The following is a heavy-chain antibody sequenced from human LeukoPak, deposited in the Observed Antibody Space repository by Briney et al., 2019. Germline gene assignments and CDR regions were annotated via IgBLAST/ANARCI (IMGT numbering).Heavy chain of an antibody. J-gene: IGHJ6*03. CDR2: ISAYNGNT. D-gene: IGHD2-2*01. Sequence: GASVKVSCKASGYTFTSYGISWVRQAPGQGLEWMGWISAYNGNTNYAQKLQGRVTMTTDTSTSTAYMELSSLRSEDTAVYYCARVGCSSTSCSHYYYYYMDVWGKGTTVTVSS. V-gene: IGHV1-18*01. CDR3: ARVGCSSTSCSHYYYYYMDV. CDR1: GYTFTSYG.